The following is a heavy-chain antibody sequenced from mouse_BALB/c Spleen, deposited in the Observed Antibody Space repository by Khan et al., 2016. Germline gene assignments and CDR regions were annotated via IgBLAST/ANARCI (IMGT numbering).Heavy chain of an antibody. Sequence: EVQLQESGPGLVKPSQSLSLTCTVTGYSITSDYAWNWIRQFPGNRLEWMGYISYSGSTSYNPSLKSRISITRDTSKNQFFLQLNSVTSADTATYYCARSDYGDKDAMYYWGQGTSVTVSS. CDR3: ARSDYGDKDAMYY. V-gene: IGHV3-2*02. CDR2: ISYSGST. CDR1: GYSITSDYA. D-gene: IGHD1-1*01. J-gene: IGHJ4*01.